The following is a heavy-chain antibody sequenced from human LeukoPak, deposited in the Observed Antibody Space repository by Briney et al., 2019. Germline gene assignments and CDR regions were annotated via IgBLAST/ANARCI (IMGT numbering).Heavy chain of an antibody. CDR3: ARDPRVRGPIPDAFDI. Sequence: PGGSLRLSCAASGFTFSSYAMHWVRQAPGKGLGWVAVISYDGSNKYYADSVKGRFTISRDNSKNTLYLQMNSLRAEDTAVYYCARDPRVRGPIPDAFDIWGQGTMVTVSS. V-gene: IGHV3-30*04. J-gene: IGHJ3*02. D-gene: IGHD3-10*01. CDR1: GFTFSSYA. CDR2: ISYDGSNK.